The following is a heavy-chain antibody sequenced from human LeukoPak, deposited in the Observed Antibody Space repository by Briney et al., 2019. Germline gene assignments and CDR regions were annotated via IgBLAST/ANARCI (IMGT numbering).Heavy chain of an antibody. CDR3: ARAGYCSGGSCYGYYYYYGMDV. V-gene: IGHV4-61*02. CDR2: IYTSGST. D-gene: IGHD2-15*01. J-gene: IGHJ6*02. Sequence: SETLSLTCTFSGCSISSGSYYWSWIRQPAGKGLEWIGRIYTSGSTNYNPSLKSGFTISIDTSKNQVSLTLICATAAATAVYYCARAGYCSGGSCYGYYYYYGMDVWGQGTTVTVSS. CDR1: GCSISSGSYY.